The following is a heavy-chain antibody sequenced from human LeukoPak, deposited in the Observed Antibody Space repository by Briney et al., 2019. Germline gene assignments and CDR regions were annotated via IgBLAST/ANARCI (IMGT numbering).Heavy chain of an antibody. CDR3: ARHCCSGPAKRVFDI. V-gene: IGHV4-39*01. CDR2: ISYSGNT. D-gene: IGHD2-15*01. J-gene: IGHJ3*02. CDR1: GGSIIRSDYH. Sequence: SETLSLTCTVSGGSIIRSDYHWGWVRQPPGKGLEWIGTISYSGNTDYNPSLRSRVTISVDTSNNQFSLRLGSVTVADTAVYHCARHCCSGPAKRVFDIWGQGTMVTVSS.